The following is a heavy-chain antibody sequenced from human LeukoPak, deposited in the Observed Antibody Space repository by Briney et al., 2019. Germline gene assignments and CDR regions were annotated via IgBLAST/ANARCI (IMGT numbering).Heavy chain of an antibody. J-gene: IGHJ5*02. CDR2: IYYSGST. CDR1: GGSISSYY. Sequence: SETLSLTCTVSGGSISSYYWSWLRQPPGKRLEWAGYIYYSGSTNYNPSLKSRGTISVDTSKNQFTLKLSSVSDADTAVYYCSGGGYDFWSGSKNWFDPWGQGTLVTVSS. V-gene: IGHV4-59*01. D-gene: IGHD3-3*01. CDR3: SGGGYDFWSGSKNWFDP.